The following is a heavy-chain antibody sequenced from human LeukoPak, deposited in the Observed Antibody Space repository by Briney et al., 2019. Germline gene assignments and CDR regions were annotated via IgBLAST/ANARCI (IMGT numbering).Heavy chain of an antibody. J-gene: IGHJ5*02. CDR1: GGSISSYY. D-gene: IGHD3-22*01. CDR2: IYYSGST. CDR3: ARAITMIRGNWFDP. Sequence: SETLSLTCTVSGGSISSYYWNWIRQPPGKGLEWIGYIYYSGSTNYNPSLKSRVTISVDTSKNQFSLKLSSVTAADTAVYYCARAITMIRGNWFDPWGQGTLVTVSS. V-gene: IGHV4-59*01.